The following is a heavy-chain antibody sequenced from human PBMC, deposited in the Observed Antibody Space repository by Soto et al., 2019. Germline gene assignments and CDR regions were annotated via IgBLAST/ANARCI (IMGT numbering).Heavy chain of an antibody. Sequence: SETLSLTCAVSGGSFRGYFWSWIRQSPAKGLEWIGEINDSGNTYYNPSFKSRLTISVDTSTSQISLRLTSVTAADSAVYYCQGGDFWGQGTRVTISS. V-gene: IGHV4-34*01. CDR3: QGGDF. J-gene: IGHJ4*02. CDR1: GGSFRGYF. CDR2: INDSGNT. D-gene: IGHD3-16*01.